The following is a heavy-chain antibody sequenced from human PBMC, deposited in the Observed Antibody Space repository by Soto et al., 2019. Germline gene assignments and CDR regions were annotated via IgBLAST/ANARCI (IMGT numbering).Heavy chain of an antibody. Sequence: QVQLVQSGAEVKTPGSSVEVSCKAAGDTFNSYVVSWVRQAPGQGLEWMGGIIFIFGAPNYAQKFQGRVTITADKSTNTAYMKLRGLRSDDTALYYCARHREIYNWLDPWGQGNLVTVSS. V-gene: IGHV1-69*06. J-gene: IGHJ5*02. D-gene: IGHD1-26*01. CDR2: IIFIFGAP. CDR3: ARHREIYNWLDP. CDR1: GDTFNSYV.